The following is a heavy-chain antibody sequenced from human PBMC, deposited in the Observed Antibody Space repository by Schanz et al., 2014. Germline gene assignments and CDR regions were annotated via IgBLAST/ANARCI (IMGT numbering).Heavy chain of an antibody. J-gene: IGHJ2*01. CDR3: AKDLGVDCGDGCFNWYFDL. V-gene: IGHV3-48*01. CDR2: VSRSTPDI. Sequence: EVQLVESGGGLVQPGGSLRLSCAASGFTFSSYAMNWVRQAPGKGLEWVSYVSRSTPDIYYADSVKGRFTMSRDNAKNSVFLQMNSLRAEDTAVYFCAKDLGVDCGDGCFNWYFDLWGRGTLVTVSS. D-gene: IGHD2-21*02. CDR1: GFTFSSYA.